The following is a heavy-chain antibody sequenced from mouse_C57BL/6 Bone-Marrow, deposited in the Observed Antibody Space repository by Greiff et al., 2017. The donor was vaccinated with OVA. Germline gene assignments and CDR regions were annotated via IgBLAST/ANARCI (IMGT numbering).Heavy chain of an antibody. CDR1: GFNIKDDY. CDR3: ARGDYYGSSNGY. D-gene: IGHD1-1*01. Sequence: EVQLQQSGAELVRPGASVKLSCTASGFNIKDDYMHWVKQRPEQGLEWIGWIDPENGDTEYASKFQGKATITADTSSNTAYLQISSLTSEDTAVYYCARGDYYGSSNGYWGQGTTLTVSS. J-gene: IGHJ2*01. V-gene: IGHV14-4*01. CDR2: IDPENGDT.